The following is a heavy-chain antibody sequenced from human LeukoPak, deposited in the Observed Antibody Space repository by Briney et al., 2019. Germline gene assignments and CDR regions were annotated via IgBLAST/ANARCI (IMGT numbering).Heavy chain of an antibody. Sequence: SETLSLTCAVYGGSFSGYYWSWIRQHPGKGLEWIGYIYYSGSTYYNPSLKSRVTISVDTSKNQFSLKLSSVTAADTAVYYCCTSDDAFDIWGQGTMVTVSS. J-gene: IGHJ3*02. CDR2: IYYSGST. V-gene: IGHV4-31*11. CDR3: CTSDDAFDI. CDR1: GGSFSGYY.